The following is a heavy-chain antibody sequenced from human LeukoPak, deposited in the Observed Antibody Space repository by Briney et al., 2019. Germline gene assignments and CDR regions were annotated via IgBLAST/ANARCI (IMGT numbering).Heavy chain of an antibody. Sequence: GASVKVSCKTSGYAFINYAMHWVRQAPGQRLEWMGWINAGNGNTKYSQKFQGRVTITRDTSASTAYMELSSLRSEDTAVYYCARDRCSGGYCYSHQSPVDYWGQGTLVTVSS. J-gene: IGHJ4*02. CDR1: GYAFINYA. CDR2: INAGNGNT. V-gene: IGHV1-3*01. CDR3: ARDRCSGGYCYSHQSPVDY. D-gene: IGHD2-15*01.